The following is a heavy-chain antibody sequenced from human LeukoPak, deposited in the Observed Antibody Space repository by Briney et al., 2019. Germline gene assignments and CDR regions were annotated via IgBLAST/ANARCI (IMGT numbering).Heavy chain of an antibody. D-gene: IGHD1-14*01. V-gene: IGHV3-48*04. J-gene: IGHJ4*02. CDR1: GFTFSSYA. CDR2: ISNTGSTT. Sequence: GGSLRLSCAASGFTFSSYAIHWVRQAPGKGLEWVSYISNTGSTTYYADPVKGRFTISRDNAKNSLYLQMNSLRAEDTAVYYCARARKGYYFDYWGQGALVTVSS. CDR3: ARARKGYYFDY.